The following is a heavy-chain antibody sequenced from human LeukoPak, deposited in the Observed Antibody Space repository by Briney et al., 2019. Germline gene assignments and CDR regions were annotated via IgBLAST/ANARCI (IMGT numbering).Heavy chain of an antibody. Sequence: GGSLRLSCAASGFTFSSYEMNWVRQAPGKGLEWVSYISSSGVTIYYADSVKGRFTISRDNAKNSLYLQMNSLRAEDTAVYYCARDPLAYDSSGYPPFVDYWGQGTLVTVSS. V-gene: IGHV3-48*03. CDR2: ISSSGVTI. D-gene: IGHD3-22*01. J-gene: IGHJ4*02. CDR1: GFTFSSYE. CDR3: ARDPLAYDSSGYPPFVDY.